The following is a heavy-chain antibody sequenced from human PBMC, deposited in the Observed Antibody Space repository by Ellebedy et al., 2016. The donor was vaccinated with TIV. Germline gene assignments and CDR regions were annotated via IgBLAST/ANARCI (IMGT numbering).Heavy chain of an antibody. CDR3: ANSGGSYYDYYYYGMDV. J-gene: IGHJ6*02. D-gene: IGHD3-10*01. V-gene: IGHV3-53*01. Sequence: GESLKISCAASGFTVSSNYMSWVRQASGRGLEWVSTIYSSGGTYYAGSVKGRFTISRDNSKNTLYLQMNSLRAEDTAVYYCANSGGSYYDYYYYGMDVWGQGTTVTVSS. CDR2: IYSSGGT. CDR1: GFTVSSNY.